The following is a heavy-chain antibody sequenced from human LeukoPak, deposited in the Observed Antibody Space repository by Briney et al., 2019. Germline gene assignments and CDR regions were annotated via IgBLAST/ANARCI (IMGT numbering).Heavy chain of an antibody. V-gene: IGHV3-23*01. CDR3: ARVDFDSGSFYRGFDS. CDR1: GFTFSNYA. D-gene: IGHD3-10*01. Sequence: GGSLRLSCAASGFTFSNYAMSWVRQAPGKGLEWVSDISGTGDSTYYADSVKGRFTISRDNSKETVYLQVSSLGAEDTAVYFCARVDFDSGSFYRGFDSWGQGILVTVSS. J-gene: IGHJ4*02. CDR2: ISGTGDST.